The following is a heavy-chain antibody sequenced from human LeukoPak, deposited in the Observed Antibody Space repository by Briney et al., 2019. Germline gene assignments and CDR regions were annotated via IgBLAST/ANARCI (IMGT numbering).Heavy chain of an antibody. Sequence: ASVKVSCKASGYTFTGYYMHWVRQAPGQGLEWMGWINPNSGGTNYAQKFQGRVTMTRDTSISTAYMELSRLRSDDTAVYYCAGTAVWIAAAGTFNWFDPWGQGTLVTVSS. J-gene: IGHJ5*02. V-gene: IGHV1-2*02. CDR3: AGTAVWIAAAGTFNWFDP. CDR2: INPNSGGT. D-gene: IGHD6-13*01. CDR1: GYTFTGYY.